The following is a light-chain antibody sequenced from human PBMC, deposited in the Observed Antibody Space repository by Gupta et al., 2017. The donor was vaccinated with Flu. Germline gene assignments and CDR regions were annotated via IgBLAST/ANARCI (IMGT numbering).Light chain of an antibody. J-gene: IGKJ2*01. CDR3: QQHYESPPT. CDR2: MAS. Sequence: DIVMTQSPASLAVSLGERAPIDCKSNQSLAYTATNKHFLAWYQQRPGQPPKLLISMASERASGVPDRFRGSGSGSHFSLTISSLQPEDVAVYFCQQHYESPPTFGRGTRV. CDR1: QSLAYTATNKHF. V-gene: IGKV4-1*01.